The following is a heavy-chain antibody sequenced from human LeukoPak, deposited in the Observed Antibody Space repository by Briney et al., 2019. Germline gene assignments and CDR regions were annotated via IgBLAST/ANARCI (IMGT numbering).Heavy chain of an antibody. J-gene: IGHJ4*02. V-gene: IGHV1-46*01. Sequence: ASVKVSCKASGDTFTSYYMHWVRQAPGQGLEWMGTINPIGGSRSYAQKFQGRVTMTRDTSTSTVYMELSSLRSEDTAVYYCARDDTGDFDHWGQGTLVTVSS. CDR3: ARDDTGDFDH. D-gene: IGHD3-10*01. CDR1: GDTFTSYY. CDR2: INPIGGSR.